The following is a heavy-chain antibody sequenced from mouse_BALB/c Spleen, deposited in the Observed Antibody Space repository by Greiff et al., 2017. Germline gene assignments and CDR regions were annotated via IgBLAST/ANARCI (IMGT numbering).Heavy chain of an antibody. CDR2: INPSSGYT. J-gene: IGHJ2*01. V-gene: IGHV1-4*02. Sequence: VKLMESAAELARPGASVKMSCKASGYTFTSYTMHWVKQRPGQGLEWIGYINPSSGYTEYNQKFKDKTTLTADKSSSTAYMQLSSLTSEDSAVYYCARGDVRGYYFDYWGQGTTLTVSS. CDR1: GYTFTSYT. D-gene: IGHD1-1*01. CDR3: ARGDVRGYYFDY.